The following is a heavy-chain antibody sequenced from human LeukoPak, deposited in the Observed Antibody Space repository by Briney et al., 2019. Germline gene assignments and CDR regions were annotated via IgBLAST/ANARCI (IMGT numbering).Heavy chain of an antibody. D-gene: IGHD6-6*01. J-gene: IGHJ5*02. Sequence: GGSLRLSCAASGFTLSNYDMHWVRQAPGKGLEWVAFIRFDGSNRYYADSVKGRFTISRDNSENTLHLQMNSLRAEDTAVYYCAKWGSSGIDPWGQGTLVTVSS. CDR2: IRFDGSNR. CDR1: GFTLSNYD. V-gene: IGHV3-30*02. CDR3: AKWGSSGIDP.